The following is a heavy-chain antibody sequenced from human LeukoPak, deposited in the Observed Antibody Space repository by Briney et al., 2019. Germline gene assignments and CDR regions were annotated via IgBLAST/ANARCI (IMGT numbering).Heavy chain of an antibody. D-gene: IGHD4-23*01. CDR2: IYSGGST. CDR1: GFTVSSTY. Sequence: GGSLRLSCAASGFTVSSTYMSWVRQAPGKGLEWVSVIYSGGSTYYADSLKDRFIVSRDNSKNTLYLQINSLRAEDTAVYYCAREGGNSDYYYGMDVWGQGTTVTVSS. CDR3: AREGGNSDYYYGMDV. V-gene: IGHV3-66*01. J-gene: IGHJ6*02.